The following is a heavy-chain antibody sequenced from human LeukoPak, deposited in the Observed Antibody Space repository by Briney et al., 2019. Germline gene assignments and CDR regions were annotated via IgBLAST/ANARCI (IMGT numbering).Heavy chain of an antibody. J-gene: IGHJ6*03. Sequence: PSETLSLTCTVSGDSISGFYWSWIRQPAGKGLQWIGRISTSGSTNYNPSLKSRVTMSVDRSTNESSLTVRSVTAADTALYYCARGLPSYGDYVDYYFYMDVWGKGTTVTVSS. CDR2: ISTSGST. CDR1: GDSISGFY. D-gene: IGHD4-17*01. V-gene: IGHV4-4*07. CDR3: ARGLPSYGDYVDYYFYMDV.